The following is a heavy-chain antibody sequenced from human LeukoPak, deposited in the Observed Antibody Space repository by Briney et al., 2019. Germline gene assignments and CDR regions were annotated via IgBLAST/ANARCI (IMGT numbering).Heavy chain of an antibody. Sequence: GESLQISCKASGYSFTSYWIGGVRQLPGKGLEGMGIINPGDSDIRYSPSFQGQVTISADNSITTAYLQWSGLKASDTAMYYCARHPTVGSTFYFDFWGQGTLVTVSS. CDR2: INPGDSDI. D-gene: IGHD4-23*01. J-gene: IGHJ4*02. V-gene: IGHV5-51*01. CDR1: GYSFTSYW. CDR3: ARHPTVGSTFYFDF.